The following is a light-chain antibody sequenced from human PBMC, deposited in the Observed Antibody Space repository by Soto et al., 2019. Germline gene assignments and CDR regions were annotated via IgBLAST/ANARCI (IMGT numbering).Light chain of an antibody. V-gene: IGKV2-28*01. CDR1: QSLLHSNGYNY. CDR2: LGS. CDR3: MQALQTPLYT. Sequence: DIVMTQSPLSLPVTPGEPASISCRSSQSLLHSNGYNYLDWYLQKPGQSPQLLIYLGSNRASGVPDRFSGSGSGTDFTLKISRVEAEYVGVYSCMQALQTPLYTFGQGTKLEIK. J-gene: IGKJ2*01.